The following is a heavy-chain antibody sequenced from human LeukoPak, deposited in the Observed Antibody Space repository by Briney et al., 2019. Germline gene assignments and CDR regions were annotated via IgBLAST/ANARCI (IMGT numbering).Heavy chain of an antibody. J-gene: IGHJ4*02. CDR1: GFTFDDYA. CDR2: INSDGSST. V-gene: IGHV3-74*01. D-gene: IGHD2-15*01. Sequence: GGSLRLSCAASGFTFDDYAMHWVRHAPGKGLVWVSRINSDGSSTSYADSVKGRFTISRDSAKNTLYLQMNSLRAEDTAVYYCAVLGYCSGGSCYSADYWGQGTLVTVSS. CDR3: AVLGYCSGGSCYSADY.